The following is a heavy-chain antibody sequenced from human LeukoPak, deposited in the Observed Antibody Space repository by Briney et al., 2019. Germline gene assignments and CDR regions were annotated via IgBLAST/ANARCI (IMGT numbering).Heavy chain of an antibody. D-gene: IGHD1-26*01. CDR1: GGTFSSYA. J-gene: IGHJ4*02. Sequence: APVKVSCKASGGTFSSYAISWVRQAPGQGLEWMGGFDPEDGETIYAQKFQGRVTMTEDTSTDTAYMELSSLRSEDTAVYYCATDPRWEPQFDYWGQGTLVTVSS. CDR3: ATDPRWEPQFDY. V-gene: IGHV1-24*01. CDR2: FDPEDGET.